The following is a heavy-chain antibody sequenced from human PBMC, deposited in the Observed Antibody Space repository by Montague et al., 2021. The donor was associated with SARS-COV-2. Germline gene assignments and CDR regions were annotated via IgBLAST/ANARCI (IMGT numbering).Heavy chain of an antibody. D-gene: IGHD2-2*01. CDR1: GGSISSSSYY. J-gene: IGHJ4*02. V-gene: IGHV4-39*01. CDR2: IYYSGST. Sequence: SETLSLTCTVSGGSISSSSYYWGWIRQPPGKGLEWIGCIYYSGSTYYNPSLKIRVTISVHTPKNQLSLKLSTVTAADTAVYYCARHPLGYCSSTCCFVGWGQGTLVTVSS. CDR3: ARHPLGYCSSTCCFVG.